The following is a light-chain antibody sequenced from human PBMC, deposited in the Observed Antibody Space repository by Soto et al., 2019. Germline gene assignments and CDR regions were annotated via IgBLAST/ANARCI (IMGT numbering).Light chain of an antibody. CDR1: QSVSSSY. V-gene: IGKV3-20*01. CDR3: QRYDSLPIT. J-gene: IGKJ5*01. Sequence: ASQSVSSSYLAWYQQKPGQPPRLLIYGASSRATGIPDRFSCSGSGTDFTLICSRLEPEDSAVFYCQRYDSLPITFGQGTRLEIK. CDR2: GAS.